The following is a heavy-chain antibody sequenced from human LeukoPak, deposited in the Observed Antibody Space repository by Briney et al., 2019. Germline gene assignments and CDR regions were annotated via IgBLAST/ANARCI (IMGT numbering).Heavy chain of an antibody. CDR1: GGSISSYY. D-gene: IGHD4-23*01. CDR2: IYTSGST. V-gene: IGHV4-4*07. Sequence: MSSETLSLTCTVSGGSISSYYWSWIRQPPGKGLEWIGRIYTSGSTNYNPSLKSRVTMSVDTSKNQFSLKLSSVTAADTAVYYCARVQSTTVVTRDYYYMDVWGKGTTVTVSS. J-gene: IGHJ6*03. CDR3: ARVQSTTVVTRDYYYMDV.